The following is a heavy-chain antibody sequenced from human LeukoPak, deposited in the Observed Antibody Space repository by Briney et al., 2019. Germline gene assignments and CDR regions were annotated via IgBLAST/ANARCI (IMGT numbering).Heavy chain of an antibody. CDR3: ARGGSATVTATNNDY. J-gene: IGHJ4*02. Sequence: GGSLRLSCAASGFTFSSYSMNWVRQAPGKGLEWVSYISSSGSTIYYADSVKGRFTISRDNAKNSLYLQMNSLRAEDTAVYYCARGGSATVTATNNDYWGQGTLVTVSS. D-gene: IGHD4-17*01. CDR1: GFTFSSYS. V-gene: IGHV3-48*04. CDR2: ISSSGSTI.